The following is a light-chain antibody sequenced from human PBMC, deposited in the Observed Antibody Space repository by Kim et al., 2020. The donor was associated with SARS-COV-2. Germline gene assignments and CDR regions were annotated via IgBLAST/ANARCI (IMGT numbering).Light chain of an antibody. CDR3: QHRRT. J-gene: IGKJ2*01. CDR2: DAS. V-gene: IGKV1-33*01. Sequence: DIQMTQSPSSLSASIGDRVTITCQANQDISNSLNWYHHKPGKAPKLLIYDASNLETGVPSRFSGGGSGTEFSFTISSLQPEDIATYYCQHRRTFGQGTKVEIK. CDR1: QDISNS.